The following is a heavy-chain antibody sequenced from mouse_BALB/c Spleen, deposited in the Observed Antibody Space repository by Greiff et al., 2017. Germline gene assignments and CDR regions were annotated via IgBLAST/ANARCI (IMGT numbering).Heavy chain of an antibody. J-gene: IGHJ3*01. CDR1: GYSITSDYA. D-gene: IGHD1-2*01. CDR2: ISYSGST. CDR3: ARSTTATTAWFAY. Sequence: EVKLMESGPGLVKPSQSLSLTCTVTGYSITSDYAWNWIRQFPGNKLEWMGYISYSGSTSYNPSLKSRISITRDTSKNQFFLQLNSVTTEDTATYYCARSTTATTAWFAYWGQGTLVTVSA. V-gene: IGHV3-2*02.